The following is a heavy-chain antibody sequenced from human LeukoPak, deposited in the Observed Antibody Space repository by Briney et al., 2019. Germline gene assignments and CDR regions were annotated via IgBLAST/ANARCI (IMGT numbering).Heavy chain of an antibody. J-gene: IGHJ4*02. V-gene: IGHV4-39*07. CDR2: MYYRGTT. D-gene: IGHD3-22*01. Sequence: SETLSLTCTVSGGSISSTSYYWGWIRQPPGKGLEWIGSMYYRGTTYNSPSLKSRVAISVVTPKNQFSLKLSSVTAADTAVYYCVCSGGYYSHFEFWGQGTQVTVSS. CDR3: VCSGGYYSHFEF. CDR1: GGSISSTSYY.